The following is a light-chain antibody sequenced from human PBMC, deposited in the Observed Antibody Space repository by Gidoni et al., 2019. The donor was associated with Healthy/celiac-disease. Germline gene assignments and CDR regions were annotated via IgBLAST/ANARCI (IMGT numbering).Light chain of an antibody. J-gene: IGLJ1*01. CDR1: SSHIGAGYD. V-gene: IGLV1-40*01. CDR3: QSYDSSLSGFYV. Sequence: QSVLTQPPPVSWAPGQRVTISCTGSSSHIGAGYDVPWYQQLPGTAPKLLIYGNSIRPSGVPDRFSGSKSGTSASLAITGLQAEDEADYYCQSYDSSLSGFYVFGTGTKVTVL. CDR2: GNS.